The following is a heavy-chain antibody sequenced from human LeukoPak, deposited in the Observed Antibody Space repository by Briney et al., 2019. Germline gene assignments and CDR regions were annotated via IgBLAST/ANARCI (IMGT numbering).Heavy chain of an antibody. J-gene: IGHJ3*02. CDR2: ISAYNGNT. CDR1: GYTFTSYG. CDR3: ARDTTYYYDSSGPALYAFDI. Sequence: ASVKVSCKASGYTFTSYGISWVRQAPGQGLEWMGWISAYNGNTNYAQKLQGRVTMTRDTSTSTVYMELSSLRSEDTAVYYCARDTTYYYDSSGPALYAFDIWGQGTMVTVSS. D-gene: IGHD3-22*01. V-gene: IGHV1-18*01.